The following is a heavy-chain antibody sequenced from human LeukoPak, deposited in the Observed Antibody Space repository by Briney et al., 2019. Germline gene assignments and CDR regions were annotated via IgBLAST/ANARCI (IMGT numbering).Heavy chain of an antibody. D-gene: IGHD3-10*01. V-gene: IGHV3-48*04. Sequence: PGGSLRLSCAASGFTFSSYAMSWVRQAPGKGLEWVSYISSSSSTIYYADSVKGRFTISRDNAKNSLYLQMNSLRAEDTAVYYCARLPFANSYYYGSGSRDYWGQGTLVTVSS. J-gene: IGHJ4*02. CDR2: ISSSSSTI. CDR3: ARLPFANSYYYGSGSRDY. CDR1: GFTFSSYA.